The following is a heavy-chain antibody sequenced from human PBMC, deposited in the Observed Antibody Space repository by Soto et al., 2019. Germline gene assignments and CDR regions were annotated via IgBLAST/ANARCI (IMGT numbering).Heavy chain of an antibody. CDR2: IYNTGIT. D-gene: IGHD6-13*01. CDR1: GFTVSSNY. CDR3: ARDPGGTAATGYGFDY. V-gene: IGHV3-53*01. J-gene: IGHJ4*02. Sequence: EVQLVESGGGLIQPGGSLRLSCVASGFTVSSNYMSWVRQAPGKGLEWVSVIYNTGITYYGDSVKGRFTISRDDSKNTLFLQMNTLSPEDTAVYYCARDPGGTAATGYGFDYWGQGILVTVSS.